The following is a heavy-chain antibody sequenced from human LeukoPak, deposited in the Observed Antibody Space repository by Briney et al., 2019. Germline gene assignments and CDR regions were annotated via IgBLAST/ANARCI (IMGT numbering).Heavy chain of an antibody. Sequence: GSLSLSCAASGFTLSTYWMTWVRQAPGKGLEWVAIIKPDGSEKYYVDSVKGRFTISRDNAENSLFLQMNGLRPEDTAVFYCARGQYTDGLSYWGQGTLVTVSS. V-gene: IGHV3-7*03. CDR2: IKPDGSEK. J-gene: IGHJ4*02. D-gene: IGHD5-24*01. CDR3: ARGQYTDGLSY. CDR1: GFTLSTYW.